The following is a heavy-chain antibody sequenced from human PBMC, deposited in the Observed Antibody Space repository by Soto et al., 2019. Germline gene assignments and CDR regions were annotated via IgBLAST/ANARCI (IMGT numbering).Heavy chain of an antibody. D-gene: IGHD2-8*01. CDR3: ARGGVVLMVYAIRCRWYYGLDV. J-gene: IGHJ6*02. CDR2: INHSGST. CDR1: GGSFSGYY. V-gene: IGHV4-34*01. Sequence: SSETLSLTCAVYGGSFSGYYWSWIRQPPGKGLEWIGEINHSGSTNYNPSLKSRVTISVDTSKNQFSLKLSSVTAADTAVYYCARGGVVLMVYAIRCRWYYGLDVRGPATSVTVS.